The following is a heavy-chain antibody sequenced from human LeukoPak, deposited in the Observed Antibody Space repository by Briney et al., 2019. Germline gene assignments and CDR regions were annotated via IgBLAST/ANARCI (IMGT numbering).Heavy chain of an antibody. Sequence: PGGSLRLSCAASGFTFSSNWMYWVRQAPGKGLVWVSHISTDARTITYADFVKGRFTISRDNAKNTVFLQMNSLRADDTALYYCVRGQATAWGLDYWGQGTLVTVSS. CDR3: VRGQATAWGLDY. J-gene: IGHJ4*02. CDR1: GFTFSSNW. D-gene: IGHD6-13*01. V-gene: IGHV3-74*01. CDR2: ISTDARTI.